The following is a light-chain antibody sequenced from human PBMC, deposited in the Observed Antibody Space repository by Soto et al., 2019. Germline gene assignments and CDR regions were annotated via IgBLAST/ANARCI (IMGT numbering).Light chain of an antibody. V-gene: IGLV3-21*04. CDR2: YDS. CDR3: QVWDSSSDHPV. Sequence: SYELTQPPSVSVAPGKTARITCGGNNIGSKSVHWYQQKPGQAPVLVIYYDSDRPSGIPERFSGSNSGNTATLTISRVEAGDDAAYYCQVWDSSSDHPVFGGGTKLTVL. J-gene: IGLJ3*02. CDR1: NIGSKS.